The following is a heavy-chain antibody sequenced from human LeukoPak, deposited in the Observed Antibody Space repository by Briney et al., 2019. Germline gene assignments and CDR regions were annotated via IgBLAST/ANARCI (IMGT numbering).Heavy chain of an antibody. CDR1: GGSISSYY. V-gene: IGHV4-4*07. D-gene: IGHD3-22*01. CDR3: ARDGYYFDSSGYYF. Sequence: SETLSLTCTVSGGSISSYYWSWIRQPVGKGLEWIGHIYTSGNTNYNPSLKSRVTMSVDTSKNQFSLKLRSVTAADTAVYYCARDGYYFDSSGYYFWGQGTLVTVSS. CDR2: IYTSGNT. J-gene: IGHJ4*02.